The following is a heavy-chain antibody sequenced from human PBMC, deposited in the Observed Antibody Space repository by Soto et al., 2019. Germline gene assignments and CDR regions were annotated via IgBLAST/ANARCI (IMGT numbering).Heavy chain of an antibody. D-gene: IGHD3-16*01. J-gene: IGHJ4*02. CDR1: GFSFSIYW. CDR3: AVGGHIDY. CDR2: IKYDGSEK. Sequence: PGGSLRLSCGASGFSFSIYWMSWVRQAPEKGLEWVANIKYDGSEKNYVDSVKGRFTTSRDNAKNSLYLQLDSLRAEDTAVYYCAVGGHIDYCGPGTLVTVSS. V-gene: IGHV3-7*03.